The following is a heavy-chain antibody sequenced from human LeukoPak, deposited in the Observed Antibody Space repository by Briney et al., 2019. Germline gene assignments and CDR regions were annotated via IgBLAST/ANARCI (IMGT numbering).Heavy chain of an antibody. Sequence: GGSLRLSCVAYGFSFSNVWMTWVRQAPGKGLEWVAVISYDRSNKYYADSVKGRFTISRDNSNNTLYLQMNSLRAEDTAVYYCAKGSRSSGHYSDYWGQGTLVTVSS. CDR2: ISYDRSNK. V-gene: IGHV3-30*18. D-gene: IGHD3-22*01. J-gene: IGHJ4*02. CDR1: GFSFSNVW. CDR3: AKGSRSSGHYSDY.